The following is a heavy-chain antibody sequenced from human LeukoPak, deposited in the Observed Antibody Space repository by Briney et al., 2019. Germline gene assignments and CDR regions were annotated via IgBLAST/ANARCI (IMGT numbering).Heavy chain of an antibody. CDR1: GGSISSSSYY. CDR3: ASLGGSGYYKGDY. J-gene: IGHJ4*02. V-gene: IGHV4-39*07. CDR2: IYYSGST. Sequence: PSETLSLTCTVSGGSISSSSYYWGWIRQPPGKGLEWIGSIYYSGSTNYNPSLKSRVTISVDTSKNQFSLKLSSVTAADTAVYYCASLGGSGYYKGDYWGQGTLVTVSS. D-gene: IGHD3-3*01.